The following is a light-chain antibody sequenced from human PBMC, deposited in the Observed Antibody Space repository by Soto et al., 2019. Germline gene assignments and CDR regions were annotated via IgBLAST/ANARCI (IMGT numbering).Light chain of an antibody. J-gene: IGLJ2*01. CDR3: CSYGRSVV. V-gene: IGLV2-23*01. CDR2: EAS. Sequence: QSALTQPASVSGSPGQSITISCTGISNDVGTYNLVSWYQHHPGKAPKLIIYEASKRPSGVPNRFSGSKSGNTASLTTSGLHAEDVADYYCCSYGRSVVFGGGTKLTVL. CDR1: SNDVGTYNL.